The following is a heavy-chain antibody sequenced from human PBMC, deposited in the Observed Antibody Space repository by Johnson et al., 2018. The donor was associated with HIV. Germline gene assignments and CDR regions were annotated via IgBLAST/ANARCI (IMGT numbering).Heavy chain of an antibody. CDR3: ARGVDGAFDI. V-gene: IGHV3-30-3*01. Sequence: QVQLVESGGGVVQPGRSLRLSCAASGFTFSSYAMHWVRQAPGKGLGWVAVISYDGSNKYYADSVKGRFTISRDNSKNTLYLQMNSLRAEDTAVYYCARGVDGAFDIWGQGTMVTVSS. CDR1: GFTFSSYA. D-gene: IGHD3-10*01. CDR2: ISYDGSNK. J-gene: IGHJ3*02.